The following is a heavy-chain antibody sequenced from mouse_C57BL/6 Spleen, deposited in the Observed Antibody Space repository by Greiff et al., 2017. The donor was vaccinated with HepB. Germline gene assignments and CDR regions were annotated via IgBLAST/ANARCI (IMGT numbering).Heavy chain of an antibody. Sequence: VQLQQSGAELVKPGASVKMSCKASGYTFTSYWITWVKQRPGQGLEWIGDIYPGSGSTNYNEKFKSKATLTVDTSSSTAYMQLSSLTSEDSAFYYCARGSNYYGSSPYFDYWGQGTTLTVSS. CDR3: ARGSNYYGSSPYFDY. CDR2: IYPGSGST. D-gene: IGHD1-1*01. V-gene: IGHV1-55*01. J-gene: IGHJ2*01. CDR1: GYTFTSYW.